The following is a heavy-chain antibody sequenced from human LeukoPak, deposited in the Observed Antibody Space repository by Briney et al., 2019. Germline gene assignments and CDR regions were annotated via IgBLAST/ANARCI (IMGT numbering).Heavy chain of an antibody. J-gene: IGHJ3*02. CDR2: INAGNGNT. CDR1: GYTFTSYA. D-gene: IGHD4-17*01. V-gene: IGHV1-3*01. CDR3: ASEDDYGDAFDI. Sequence: GASVKVSCKASGYTFTSYAMHWVRQAPGQRLEWMGWINAGNGNTKYSQKFQGRVTITRETSASTVYMELSSLRSEDTAVFYCASEDDYGDAFDIWGQGTMVTVSS.